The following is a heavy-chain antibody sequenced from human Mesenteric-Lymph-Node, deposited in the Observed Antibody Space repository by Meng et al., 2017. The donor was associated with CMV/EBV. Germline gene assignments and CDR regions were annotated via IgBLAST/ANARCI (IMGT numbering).Heavy chain of an antibody. J-gene: IGHJ6*02. CDR1: GFTFSNAW. CDR2: IYSGGST. CDR3: ARDGAAAGLYYYYGMDV. Sequence: GESLKISCAASGFTFSNAWMSWVRQAPGKGLEWVSVIYSGGSTYYADSVKGRFTISRDNSKNTLYLQMNSLRAEDTAVYYCARDGAAAGLYYYYGMDVWGQGTTVTVSS. D-gene: IGHD6-13*01. V-gene: IGHV3-66*02.